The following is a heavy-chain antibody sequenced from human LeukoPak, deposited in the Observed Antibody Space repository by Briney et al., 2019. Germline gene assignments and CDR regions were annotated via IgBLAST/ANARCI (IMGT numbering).Heavy chain of an antibody. CDR1: GMAFSSYG. J-gene: IGHJ4*02. CDR3: ANLPVRATLFDY. D-gene: IGHD2-15*01. Sequence: PGGSLRLSCTASGMAFSSYGMHWVRQAPGKGLEWVAFIRLDGSNKYYADSVKGRFTISRDNSKNTLYLQMSSLGPDDTAVYYCANLPVRATLFDYWGQGTLVTVSS. CDR2: IRLDGSNK. V-gene: IGHV3-30*02.